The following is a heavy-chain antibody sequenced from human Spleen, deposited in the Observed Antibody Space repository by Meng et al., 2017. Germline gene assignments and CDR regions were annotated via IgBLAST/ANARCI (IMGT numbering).Heavy chain of an antibody. CDR2: PGAHDGDT. J-gene: IGHJ4*02. D-gene: IGHD3-10*01. CDR1: DYTFPGYG. CDR3: ARGTPGRSYSDY. V-gene: IGHV1-18*01. Sequence: QVQPVQSGPEVKKPGASVKVPCKASDYTFPGYGVSWVRQAPGQGLEWMAWPGAHDGDTSHAPKFQGRVTVSADRPTATAYMELRSLRSDDTAVYYCARGTPGRSYSDYWGQGTLVTVSS.